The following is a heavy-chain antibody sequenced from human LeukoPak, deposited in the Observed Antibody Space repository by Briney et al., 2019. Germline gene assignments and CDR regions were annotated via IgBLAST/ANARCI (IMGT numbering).Heavy chain of an antibody. J-gene: IGHJ5*02. CDR1: GYTFTGYY. CDR2: INPNSGGT. D-gene: IGHD3-10*01. V-gene: IGHV1-2*02. Sequence: ASVTVSCKASGYTFTGYYMHWVRQAPGQGLEWMGWINPNSGGTNYPQKFQGRVTMTRDTSISTAYMELSRLRSDDTAVYYCARECLVGWFDPWGQGTLVTVSS. CDR3: ARECLVGWFDP.